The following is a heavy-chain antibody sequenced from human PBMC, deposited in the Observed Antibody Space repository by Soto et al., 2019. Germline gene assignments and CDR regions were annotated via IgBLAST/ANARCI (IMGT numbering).Heavy chain of an antibody. CDR3: ARALVATAPYYGMDV. J-gene: IGHJ6*02. CDR2: IIPIFCTA. CDR1: GGAFSSYA. D-gene: IGHD5-12*01. Sequence: GASVKVSCKASGGAFSSYAISWVRQAPGQGLEWMGGIIPIFCTANSEQKFQGRVTITADESTSTAYMELSSLRSEDRAVYYCARALVATAPYYGMDVWGQGTTVTVSS. V-gene: IGHV1-69*13.